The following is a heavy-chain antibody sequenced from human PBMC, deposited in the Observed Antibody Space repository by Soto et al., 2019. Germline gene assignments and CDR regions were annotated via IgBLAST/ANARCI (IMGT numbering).Heavy chain of an antibody. Sequence: ESGGGVVQPGRSLRLTCAASGFTFRSNGMHWVRQAPGKGLEWVALVSYDGSKTYYADSVRGRFTISRDNSENTLYLQMNSLRAEDTAVYYCARWVGGSMYDNSGKYDSWGQGTLVTVSS. CDR1: GFTFRSNG. V-gene: IGHV3-30*03. J-gene: IGHJ5*01. CDR3: ARWVGGSMYDNSGKYDS. D-gene: IGHD3-22*01. CDR2: VSYDGSKT.